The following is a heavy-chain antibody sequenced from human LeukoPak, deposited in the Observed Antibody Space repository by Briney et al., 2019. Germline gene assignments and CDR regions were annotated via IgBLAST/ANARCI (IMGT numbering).Heavy chain of an antibody. Sequence: GGSLRLSCAASGFTFSSYAMHWVRQAPGKGLEWVAVISYDGSNKYYADSVKGRFTISRDNSKNTLYLQMNSLRAEDTAVYYCARDPYPLVVPAAQTDYGMDVWGQGTTVTVSS. D-gene: IGHD2-2*01. J-gene: IGHJ6*02. CDR1: GFTFSSYA. CDR3: ARDPYPLVVPAAQTDYGMDV. V-gene: IGHV3-30-3*01. CDR2: ISYDGSNK.